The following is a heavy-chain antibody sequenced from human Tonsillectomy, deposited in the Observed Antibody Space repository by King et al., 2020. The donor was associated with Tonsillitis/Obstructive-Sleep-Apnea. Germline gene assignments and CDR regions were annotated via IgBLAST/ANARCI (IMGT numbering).Heavy chain of an antibody. J-gene: IGHJ6*03. Sequence: VQLVESGGGLVQPGRSLRLSCTASGFTFGDYAMSWVRQAPGKGLEGVGFIRSKAYGGTTEYAASVKGRFTISRDDSKSIAYLQMNSLKTADTAVYYCTIDTYYYGSGRYFYYYYIYVWGTGTTVTVSS. CDR1: GFTFGDYA. CDR3: TIDTYYYGSGRYFYYYYIYV. CDR2: IRSKAYGGTT. V-gene: IGHV3-49*04. D-gene: IGHD3-10*01.